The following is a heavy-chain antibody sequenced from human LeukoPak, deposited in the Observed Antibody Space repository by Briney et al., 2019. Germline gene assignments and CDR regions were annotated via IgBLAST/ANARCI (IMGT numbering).Heavy chain of an antibody. CDR2: IYYSGST. V-gene: IGHV4-59*01. Sequence: SETLSLTCTVSGGSISSYYWSWIRQPPGKGLEWIGYIYYSGSTNYNPSLKGRVTISVDTSKNQFSLKLSSVTAADTAVYYCASSGYCSSTSCYLLSYWGQGTLVTVSS. J-gene: IGHJ4*02. D-gene: IGHD2-2*01. CDR1: GGSISSYY. CDR3: ASSGYCSSTSCYLLSY.